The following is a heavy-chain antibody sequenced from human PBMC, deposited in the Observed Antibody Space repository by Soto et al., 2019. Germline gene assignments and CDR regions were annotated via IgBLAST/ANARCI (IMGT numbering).Heavy chain of an antibody. J-gene: IGHJ4*02. V-gene: IGHV4-59*01. CDR1: GGSISRFY. CDR2: IYYNGIT. CDR3: ARVSPLGRHFDY. Sequence: LSETLSLTCTVSGGSISRFYWSWIRQPPGKVLEWIGYIYYNGITSYNPSLKSRVIISVDTSKNHFSLELSSVTAADTAMYYCARVSPLGRHFDYWGQGMLVTVSS. D-gene: IGHD3-3*02.